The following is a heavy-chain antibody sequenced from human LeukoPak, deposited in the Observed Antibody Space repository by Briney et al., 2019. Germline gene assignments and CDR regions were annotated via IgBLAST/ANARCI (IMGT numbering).Heavy chain of an antibody. CDR1: GYTFTGYY. D-gene: IGHD6-6*01. Sequence: ASVKVSCEASGYTFTGYYMHWVRQAPGQGLEWMGWINPNSGVTDYAQKFQGRVTMTRDTSISTAYMELSRLRSDDTAVYYCARDGVAARLSNWFDPWGQGTLVTVSS. CDR3: ARDGVAARLSNWFDP. J-gene: IGHJ5*02. CDR2: INPNSGVT. V-gene: IGHV1-2*02.